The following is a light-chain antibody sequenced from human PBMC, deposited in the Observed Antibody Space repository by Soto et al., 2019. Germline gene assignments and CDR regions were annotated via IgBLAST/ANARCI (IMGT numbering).Light chain of an antibody. V-gene: IGKV3-15*01. Sequence: EIVMTQSPATLSVSPGEGVTLSCRASQRVSSDLAWYQQIPGQAPRLLIYGASTRATGVPDRFSGSGSGTEFTLTISSLQSADFAVYYCLQYNIWPPGTFGQGTRLENK. J-gene: IGKJ5*01. CDR1: QRVSSD. CDR2: GAS. CDR3: LQYNIWPPGT.